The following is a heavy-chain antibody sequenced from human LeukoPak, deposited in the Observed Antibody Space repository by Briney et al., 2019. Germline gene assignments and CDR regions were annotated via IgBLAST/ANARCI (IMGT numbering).Heavy chain of an antibody. Sequence: TSETLSLTCAVYGGSFSGYYWSWIRQPPGKGLEWIGEINHSGSTNYNPSLKSRVAISVDTSKNQFSLKLSSVTAADTAVYYCAAGVKQNWFDPWGQGTLVTVSS. CDR1: GGSFSGYY. CDR3: AAGVKQNWFDP. D-gene: IGHD1/OR15-1a*01. J-gene: IGHJ5*02. V-gene: IGHV4-34*01. CDR2: INHSGST.